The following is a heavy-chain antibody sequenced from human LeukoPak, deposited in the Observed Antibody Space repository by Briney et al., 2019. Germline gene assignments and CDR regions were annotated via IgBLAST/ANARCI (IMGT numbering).Heavy chain of an antibody. Sequence: ASVKVSCKASGYTFNDYFMHWVRQAPGQGLECMGWINPDSGGTNYAQKFQGRVAMTRDTSINTAYMELGRLTSDDTAVYYCARGSVGAPRAADYWGQGTPLTVSS. D-gene: IGHD1-26*01. CDR3: ARGSVGAPRAADY. J-gene: IGHJ4*02. CDR2: INPDSGGT. CDR1: GYTFNDYF. V-gene: IGHV1-2*02.